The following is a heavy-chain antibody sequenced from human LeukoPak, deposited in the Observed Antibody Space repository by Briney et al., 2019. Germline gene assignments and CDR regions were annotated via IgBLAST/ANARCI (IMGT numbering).Heavy chain of an antibody. CDR1: GFTFSSYW. J-gene: IGHJ5*02. CDR2: IKQDGSEK. Sequence: GGSLRLSCAASGFTFSSYWMSWVRQAPGKGLEWVANIKQDGSEKYYVDSVKGRFTISRDNAKNSLYLQMNSLRAEDTAVYYCTTAGQLLWFGDRHFDPWGQGTLVTVSS. CDR3: TTAGQLLWFGDRHFDP. D-gene: IGHD3-10*01. V-gene: IGHV3-7*01.